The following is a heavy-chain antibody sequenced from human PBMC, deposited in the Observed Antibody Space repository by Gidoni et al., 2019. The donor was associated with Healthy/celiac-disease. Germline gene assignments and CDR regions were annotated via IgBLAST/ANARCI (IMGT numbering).Heavy chain of an antibody. Sequence: QRVAYVGGLVQPGGAQQLSCAASGFTFSGSAMHWVRQASGKGLEWVCRIRSKANSYATAYAASVKGRFTISRDDSKNTAYLQMNSLKTEDTAVYYCTSGSYGAFDIWGQGTMVTVSS. J-gene: IGHJ3*02. CDR2: IRSKANSYAT. CDR1: GFTFSGSA. D-gene: IGHD1-26*01. V-gene: IGHV3-73*01. CDR3: TSGSYGAFDI.